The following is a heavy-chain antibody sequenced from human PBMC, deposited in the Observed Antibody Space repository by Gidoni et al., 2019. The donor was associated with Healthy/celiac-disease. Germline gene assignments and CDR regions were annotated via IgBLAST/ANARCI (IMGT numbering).Heavy chain of an antibody. J-gene: IGHJ4*02. CDR3: AREDSSSSGIDD. CDR2: ISSSSSTI. D-gene: IGHD6-6*01. CDR1: GLTFSSYS. Sequence: EVQLVESGGGLVQPGGSLRLSCAASGLTFSSYSMNWVRQAPGKGLEWVSYISSSSSTIYYADSVKGRFTISRDNAKNSLYLQMNSLRDEDTAVYYCAREDSSSSGIDDWGQGTLVTVSS. V-gene: IGHV3-48*02.